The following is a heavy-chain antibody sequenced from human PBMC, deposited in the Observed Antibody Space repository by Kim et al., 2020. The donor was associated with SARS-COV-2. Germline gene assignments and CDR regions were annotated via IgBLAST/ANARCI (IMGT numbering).Heavy chain of an antibody. Sequence: GGSLRLSCAASGFTFGDYAMHWVRQAPGKGLEWVSGISWNSGSIGYADSVKGRFTISRDNAKNSLYLQMNSLRAEDTALYYCAKARYRMITFGGVIVPFDYWGQVTLVTVSS. D-gene: IGHD3-16*02. CDR2: ISWNSGSI. CDR1: GFTFGDYA. J-gene: IGHJ4*02. CDR3: AKARYRMITFGGVIVPFDY. V-gene: IGHV3-9*01.